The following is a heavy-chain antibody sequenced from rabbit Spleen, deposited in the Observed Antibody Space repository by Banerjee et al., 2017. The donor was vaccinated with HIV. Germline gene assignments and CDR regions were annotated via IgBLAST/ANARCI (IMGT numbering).Heavy chain of an antibody. CDR2: IYLSGSGNT. J-gene: IGHJ4*01. Sequence: QSLEESGGGLVKPGASLTLTCTASGFSFNDNYYMYWVRQAPGMGLEWVACIYLSGSGNTYYASWAKGRFTISKTSPTTVTLQMTNLTGADTATYFCARDAAGREDFNLWGPGTLVTVS. D-gene: IGHD4-2*01. V-gene: IGHV1S40*01. CDR1: GFSFNDNYY. CDR3: ARDAAGREDFNL.